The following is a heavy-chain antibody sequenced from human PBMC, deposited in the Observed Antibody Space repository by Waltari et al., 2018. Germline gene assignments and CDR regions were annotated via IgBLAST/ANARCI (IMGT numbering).Heavy chain of an antibody. Sequence: VQLVESGGGLVQPGQTLRRSCVASGCIFEEYAMHWVRQVPGKGLEWLSGISWNSNNIVYADSVKGRFTISRDNAENSLYLLMNNLRSDDTALYYCVRDAFGNTIGGVFDYWGQGTLLTVSS. V-gene: IGHV3-9*01. D-gene: IGHD3-3*01. CDR3: VRDAFGNTIGGVFDY. CDR1: GCIFEEYA. CDR2: ISWNSNNI. J-gene: IGHJ4*02.